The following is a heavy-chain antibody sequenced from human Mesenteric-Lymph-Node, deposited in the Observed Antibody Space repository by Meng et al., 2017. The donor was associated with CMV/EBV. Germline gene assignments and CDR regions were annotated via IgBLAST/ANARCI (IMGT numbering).Heavy chain of an antibody. V-gene: IGHV1-8*01. J-gene: IGHJ4*02. CDR3: ARSMVRGAPAY. D-gene: IGHD3-10*01. Sequence: SCKASGYTFTSYDINWVRQATGQGLEWMGWMDPNSGNTGYAQKFQGRVTMTRNTSISTAYMELSSLRSEDTAVYYCARSMVRGAPAYWGQGTLVTVSS. CDR2: MDPNSGNT. CDR1: GYTFTSYD.